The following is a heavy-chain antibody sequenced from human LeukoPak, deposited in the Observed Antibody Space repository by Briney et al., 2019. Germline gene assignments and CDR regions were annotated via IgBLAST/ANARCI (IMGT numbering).Heavy chain of an antibody. D-gene: IGHD4-23*01. CDR2: IYRAGNT. V-gene: IGHV3-53*01. CDR3: ATFSYAGNAGGSVGP. CDR1: GFTFSSYS. J-gene: IGHJ5*02. Sequence: PGGSLRLSCAASGFTFSSYSMNWVRQAPGKGLEWVSVIYRAGNTYYADSVKGRFTISRDNSKNTVYLQMNSLRAEDTAVYYCATFSYAGNAGGSVGPWGQGTLVTVSS.